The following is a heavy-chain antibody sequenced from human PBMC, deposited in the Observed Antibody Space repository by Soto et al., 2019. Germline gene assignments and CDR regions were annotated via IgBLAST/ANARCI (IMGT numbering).Heavy chain of an antibody. CDR3: AREAGSSWTNGMDV. J-gene: IGHJ6*02. V-gene: IGHV4-59*01. D-gene: IGHD6-13*01. CDR1: GGSISSYY. CDR2: IYYSGST. Sequence: PSETLSLTCTVSGGSISSYYWSWIRQPPGKGLEWIGYIYYSGSTNYNPSLKSRVTISVDTSKNQFSLKLSSVTAADTAVYYCAREAGSSWTNGMDVWGQGTTVTVSS.